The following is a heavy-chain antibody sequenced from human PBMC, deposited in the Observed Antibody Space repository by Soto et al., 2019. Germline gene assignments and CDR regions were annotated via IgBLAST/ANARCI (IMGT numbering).Heavy chain of an antibody. D-gene: IGHD3-22*01. J-gene: IGHJ6*02. V-gene: IGHV3-30*18. CDR1: GFTFSSYG. Sequence: QVQLVESGGGVVQPGRSLRLSCAASGFTFSSYGMHWVRQAPGKGLEWVAVISYDGSNKYYADSVKGRFTISRDNSKNXXYXQXXSLRAEDTAVYYCAKDLGDYYDSSGYYYYYYGMDVWGQGTTVTVSS. CDR3: AKDLGDYYDSSGYYYYYYGMDV. CDR2: ISYDGSNK.